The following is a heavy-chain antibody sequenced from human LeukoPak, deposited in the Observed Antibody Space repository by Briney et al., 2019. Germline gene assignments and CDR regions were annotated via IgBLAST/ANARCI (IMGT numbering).Heavy chain of an antibody. D-gene: IGHD1-26*01. CDR1: GYSFANYW. CDR3: ARQDRDGSQTRGYYFDY. CDR2: IYPGDSET. V-gene: IGHV5-51*01. Sequence: GESLKISCEASGYSFANYWIGWVRQMPGKGLEWVGLIYPGDSETTYSPSFQGQVTISADKSINTAYLQWSSLKASDTATYYCARQDRDGSQTRGYYFDYWGQGSPVTVSS. J-gene: IGHJ4*02.